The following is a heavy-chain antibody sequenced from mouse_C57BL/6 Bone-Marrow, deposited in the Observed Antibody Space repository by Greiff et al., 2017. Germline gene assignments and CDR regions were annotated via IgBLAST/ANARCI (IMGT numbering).Heavy chain of an antibody. CDR2: IDPSDSYT. V-gene: IGHV1-69*01. J-gene: IGHJ3*01. CDR3: ARSFYYYGSSPWFAY. D-gene: IGHD1-1*01. CDR1: GYTFTSYW. Sequence: VQLQQPGAELVMPGASVKLSCKASGYTFTSYWMHWVKQRPGQGLEWIGEIDPSDSYTIYNQKFKGKSTLTVDKSSSTAYMQLSSLTSEDSAVYYCARSFYYYGSSPWFAYWGQGTLVTVSA.